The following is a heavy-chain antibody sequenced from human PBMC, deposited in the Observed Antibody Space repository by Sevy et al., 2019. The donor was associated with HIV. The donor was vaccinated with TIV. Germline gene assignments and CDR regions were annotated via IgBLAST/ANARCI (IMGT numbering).Heavy chain of an antibody. CDR3: AREDGSRQYFQY. Sequence: GGSLRLSCVASGFTFSSYEMNWVRQAPGKGLEWVSHISNSGSIIYYEDSVKGRFTISRDNAKNSLYLQMNSLRAEDTAVYYCAREDGSRQYFQYWGQGTLDTVSS. J-gene: IGHJ1*01. CDR1: GFTFSSYE. CDR2: ISNSGSII. V-gene: IGHV3-48*03. D-gene: IGHD6-13*01.